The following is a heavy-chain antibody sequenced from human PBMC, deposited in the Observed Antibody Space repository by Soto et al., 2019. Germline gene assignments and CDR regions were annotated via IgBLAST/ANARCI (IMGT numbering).Heavy chain of an antibody. J-gene: IGHJ4*02. V-gene: IGHV3-30*18. CDR2: ISYDGSNK. Sequence: GGSLRLSCAASGFTFSSYGMHWVRQAPGKGLEWVAVISYDGSNKYYADSVKGRFTISRDNSKNTLYLQMNSLRAEDTAVYYCAKRPVLRFLEWLLHSSYFDYWGQGTLVTVSS. D-gene: IGHD3-3*01. CDR1: GFTFSSYG. CDR3: AKRPVLRFLEWLLHSSYFDY.